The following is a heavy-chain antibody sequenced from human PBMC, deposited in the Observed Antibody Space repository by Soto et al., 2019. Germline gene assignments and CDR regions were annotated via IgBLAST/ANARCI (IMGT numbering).Heavy chain of an antibody. CDR1: GYTFTGYY. CDR2: INPNSGGT. D-gene: IGHD6-19*01. Sequence: GASVKVSCKASGYTFTGYYMHWVRQAPGQGLEWMGWINPNSGGTNYAQKFQGWVTMTRDTSISTAYMELSSLRSEDTAVYYCARDQVHGSGWYLGVPYYFDYWGQGTLVTVSS. V-gene: IGHV1-2*04. J-gene: IGHJ4*02. CDR3: ARDQVHGSGWYLGVPYYFDY.